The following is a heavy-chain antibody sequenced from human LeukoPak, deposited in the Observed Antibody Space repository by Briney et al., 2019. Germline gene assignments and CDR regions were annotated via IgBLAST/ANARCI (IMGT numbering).Heavy chain of an antibody. J-gene: IGHJ4*02. V-gene: IGHV4-38-2*02. Sequence: PSENLSLTCTVSGYSISSGYYWGWIRQPPGKGLGWIGSIYHSGSTYYNLSLKSRVTISVDTSKNQFSLKLSSVTAADTAVYYCARSSSAIYYFDYWGQGTLVTVSS. CDR1: GYSISSGYY. CDR3: ARSSSAIYYFDY. CDR2: IYHSGST. D-gene: IGHD6-25*01.